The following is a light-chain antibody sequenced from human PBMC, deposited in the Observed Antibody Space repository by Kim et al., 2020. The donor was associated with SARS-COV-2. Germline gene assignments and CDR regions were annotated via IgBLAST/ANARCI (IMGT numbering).Light chain of an antibody. J-gene: IGLJ2*01. CDR3: QSFDTRLSGSRI. Sequence: QSVLTQPPSVSGAPGQRVTISCSGSSSNIGTDYDVYWYQQPPGAAPKLLIFDNTMRPSGVPDRFSGSKSGTSASLAITGLQAEDEAVYYCQSFDTRLSGSRIFGGGTKVTVL. CDR1: SSNIGTDYD. CDR2: DNT. V-gene: IGLV1-40*01.